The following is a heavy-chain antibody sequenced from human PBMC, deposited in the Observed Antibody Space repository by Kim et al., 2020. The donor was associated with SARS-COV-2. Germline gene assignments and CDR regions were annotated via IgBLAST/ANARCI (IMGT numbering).Heavy chain of an antibody. Sequence: GSLRLSCAASGFTFSSDWMSWVRHAPGKGLEWVANIKEDGSVKQYVDSVRGRFTISRDNAKNSLYLQMNSLRAEDTAVYYCVREWSYWGQGTLVTVSS. CDR3: VREWSY. D-gene: IGHD2-15*01. CDR2: IKEDGSVK. V-gene: IGHV3-7*01. J-gene: IGHJ4*02. CDR1: GFTFSSDW.